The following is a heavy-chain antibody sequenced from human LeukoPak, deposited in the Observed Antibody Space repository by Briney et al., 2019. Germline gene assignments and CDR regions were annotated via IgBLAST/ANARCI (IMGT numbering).Heavy chain of an antibody. CDR2: IIPILGIA. CDR1: GGTFSSYA. D-gene: IGHD1-20*01. Sequence: SVKVSCKASGGTFSSYAISWVRQAPGQGLEWMGRIIPILGIANYAQKFQGRVTITADKSTSTAYMELSSLRSGDTAVYYCARGGGRIAGTTFDYWGQGTLVTVSS. V-gene: IGHV1-69*04. J-gene: IGHJ4*02. CDR3: ARGGGRIAGTTFDY.